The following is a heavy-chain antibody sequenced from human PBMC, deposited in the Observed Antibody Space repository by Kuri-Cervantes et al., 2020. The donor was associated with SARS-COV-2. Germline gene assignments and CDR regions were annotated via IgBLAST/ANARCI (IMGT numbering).Heavy chain of an antibody. J-gene: IGHJ6*03. CDR2: IYWNDDK. V-gene: IGHV2-5*01. CDR3: AHWGRSDYYYYMDV. D-gene: IGHD7-27*01. CDR1: GFSLSTSGVG. Sequence: SGPTLVKPTQTLTLTCTFSGFSLSTSGVGVGWIRQPPGKALEWLALIYWNDDKRYSPSLKSRLTITKDTSKNQVVLTMTNMDPVDTATCYCAHWGRSDYYYYMDVWGKGTTVTVSS.